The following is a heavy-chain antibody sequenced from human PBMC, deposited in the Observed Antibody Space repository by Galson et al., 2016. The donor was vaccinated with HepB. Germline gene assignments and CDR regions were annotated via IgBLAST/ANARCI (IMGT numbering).Heavy chain of an antibody. Sequence: SLRLSCAASGFIFSSYGMHWVRQAPGKGLEWVSVLYSDSSTYYAASVKGRITISRDNSKNTVFLQMNNLRAEDTVVYYCARHNYYQYYMDVWGKGTTVTVSS. CDR2: LYSDSST. CDR3: ARHNYYQYYMDV. J-gene: IGHJ6*03. CDR1: GFIFSSYG. V-gene: IGHV3-NL1*01.